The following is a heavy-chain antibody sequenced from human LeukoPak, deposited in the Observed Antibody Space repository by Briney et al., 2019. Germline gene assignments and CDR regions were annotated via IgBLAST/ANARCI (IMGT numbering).Heavy chain of an antibody. CDR1: GGTFRNYA. J-gene: IGHJ4*02. D-gene: IGHD3-22*01. Sequence: SVKVSCKASGGTFRNYAISWVRQAPGQGLEWMGGIIPIFGTANYAQKFQGRVTITADESTSTAYMELSSLRSEDTAVYYCARGYDSSGYSFDYWGQGTLVTVSS. V-gene: IGHV1-69*01. CDR2: IIPIFGTA. CDR3: ARGYDSSGYSFDY.